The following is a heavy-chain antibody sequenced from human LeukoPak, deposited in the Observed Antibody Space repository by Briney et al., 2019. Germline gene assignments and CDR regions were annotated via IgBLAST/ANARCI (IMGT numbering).Heavy chain of an antibody. CDR2: IYHSGST. Sequence: PSETPSLTCAVSGYSISSGYYWGWIRQPPGKGLEWIGSIYHSGSTYYNPSLKSRVTISVDTSKNQFSLKLSSVTAADTAVYYCASFEYSSSKGWGQGTMVTVSS. CDR1: GYSISSGYY. CDR3: ASFEYSSSKG. V-gene: IGHV4-38-2*01. J-gene: IGHJ3*01. D-gene: IGHD6-6*01.